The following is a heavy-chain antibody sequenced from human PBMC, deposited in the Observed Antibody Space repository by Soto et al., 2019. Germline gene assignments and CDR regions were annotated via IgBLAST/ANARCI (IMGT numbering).Heavy chain of an antibody. CDR2: IGTAGDT. CDR1: GFTFSSYD. CDR3: ARGWLATGGSLSYMDV. Sequence: EVQLVASGGGLIQPGGSLRLSCAASGFTFSSYDMHWVRQATGKGLEWVSAIGTAGDTYYPGSVKGRFTISGENAKNSLYLQMNSLRAGDTALYYCARGWLATGGSLSYMDVWGKGTTVTVSS. V-gene: IGHV3-13*01. D-gene: IGHD6-13*01. J-gene: IGHJ6*03.